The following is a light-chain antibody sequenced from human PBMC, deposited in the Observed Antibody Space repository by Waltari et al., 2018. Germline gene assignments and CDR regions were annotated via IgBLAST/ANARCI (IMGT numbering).Light chain of an antibody. CDR1: QNVLYSSNNKNY. V-gene: IGKV4-1*01. CDR2: WAS. J-gene: IGKJ4*01. CDR3: QQYYSFPGT. Sequence: DIVMTQSPDSLAVSLGERATINCKSSQNVLYSSNNKNYLAWYQQKPGQPPKLLIYWASTRESGVPDRFSGSGSGTDFTLTISRLQAEDVAVYYCQQYYSFPGTFGGGTKVEIK.